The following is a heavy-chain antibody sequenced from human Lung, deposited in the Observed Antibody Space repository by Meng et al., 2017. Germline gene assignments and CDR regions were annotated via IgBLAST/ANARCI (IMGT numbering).Heavy chain of an antibody. CDR2: IDPKSGDT. Sequence: VRLGQSGGEVKKPGAPVKVSCKPSGYNFPDYWLHWVRRAPGQGLEWMGRIDPKSGDTHYAQRFQGRVTMTGDTSISTAYMELSGLRSDDTAMYYCARDEDISAAGKLFGDYWGQGTLVTVSS. CDR3: ARDEDISAAGKLFGDY. J-gene: IGHJ4*02. D-gene: IGHD6-13*01. V-gene: IGHV1-2*06. CDR1: GYNFPDYW.